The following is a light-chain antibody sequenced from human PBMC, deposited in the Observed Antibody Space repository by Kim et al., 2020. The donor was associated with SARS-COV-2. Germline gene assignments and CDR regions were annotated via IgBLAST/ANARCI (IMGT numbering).Light chain of an antibody. CDR1: SSDVGGYNY. J-gene: IGLJ1*01. CDR3: SSYTSSSTFDIYV. Sequence: QSALTQPASVSGSPGQSITISCTGTSSDVGGYNYVSWYQQHPGKAPKLMIYDVSKRPSGVSNRFSGSKSGNTASLTISGLQAEDEADYYCSSYTSSSTFDIYVFGTGTKVTVL. CDR2: DVS. V-gene: IGLV2-14*01.